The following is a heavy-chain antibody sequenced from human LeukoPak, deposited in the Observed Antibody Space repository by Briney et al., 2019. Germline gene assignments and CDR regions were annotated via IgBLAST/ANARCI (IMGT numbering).Heavy chain of an antibody. CDR1: GGSINHYY. Sequence: SETLSLTCTVSGGSINHYYWSWLRQSPGKGLEWIGYFYYSGSTNYNPSLKSRVNISLDTSKAEFSLKLSSVTAADTALYYCARVHGTTGRTGYYYMDVWGKGATVTVSS. V-gene: IGHV4-59*13. J-gene: IGHJ6*03. D-gene: IGHD1-1*01. CDR2: FYYSGST. CDR3: ARVHGTTGRTGYYYMDV.